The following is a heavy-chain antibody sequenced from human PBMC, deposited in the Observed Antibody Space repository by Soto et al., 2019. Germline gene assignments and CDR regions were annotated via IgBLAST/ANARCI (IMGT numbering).Heavy chain of an antibody. V-gene: IGHV3-64*01. J-gene: IGHJ6*02. CDR3: ARRHNFHDARDV. CDR1: GFTFSSYA. Sequence: EVQLVESGGSLVQPGGSLRLSCAASGFTFSSYAMHWVRQAPGKGLEYVSAISSNGGSIYYGNSVKGRFTITRDNSKNTLYRQMCSLRAEDMAVYYCARRHNFHDARDVWSQWPTVTISS. CDR2: ISSNGGSI. D-gene: IGHD1-1*01.